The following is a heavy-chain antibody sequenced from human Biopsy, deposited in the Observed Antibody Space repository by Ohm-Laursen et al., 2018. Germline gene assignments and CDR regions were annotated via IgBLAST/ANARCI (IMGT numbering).Heavy chain of an antibody. CDR3: ARMFARPGACSGGTCYPGDDY. D-gene: IGHD2-15*01. J-gene: IGHJ4*02. Sequence: SLRLSCAASGFTFSDHYMEWVRQAPGKGLEWVGRSRNKANSYTSVYAASVKGRLTISRDESETSMFLQMSGLKTEDTAVYYCARMFARPGACSGGTCYPGDDYWGQGTLVTVSS. CDR1: GFTFSDHY. V-gene: IGHV3-72*01. CDR2: SRNKANSYTS.